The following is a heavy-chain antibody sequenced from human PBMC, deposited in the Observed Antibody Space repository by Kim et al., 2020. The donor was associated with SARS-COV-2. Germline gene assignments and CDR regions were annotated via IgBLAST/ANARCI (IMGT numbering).Heavy chain of an antibody. V-gene: IGHV3-30*18. Sequence: GGSLRLSCAASGFTFSNYGMHWVRQAPGKGLEWVAVISYDGSNKYYADSVKGRFTISRDNSKNTLYLQMNSLRAEDTAVYYCAKALGAGYYYGSGSPVDYWGQGPLVTVSS. CDR1: GFTFSNYG. J-gene: IGHJ4*02. CDR3: AKALGAGYYYGSGSPVDY. D-gene: IGHD3-10*01. CDR2: ISYDGSNK.